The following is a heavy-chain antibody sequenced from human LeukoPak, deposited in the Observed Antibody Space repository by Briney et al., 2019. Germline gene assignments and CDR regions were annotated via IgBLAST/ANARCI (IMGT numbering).Heavy chain of an antibody. V-gene: IGHV3-23*01. CDR2: ISGSGGST. CDR3: AKVILEWLLSRFDY. Sequence: GGSLRLSCAASGFTFSIYAMSWVRQAPGKGVEWVSAISGSGGSTYYADSVKGRFTIPRDNSKNTLYLQMNSLRAEDTAVYYCAKVILEWLLSRFDYWGQGTLVTVSS. CDR1: GFTFSIYA. J-gene: IGHJ4*02. D-gene: IGHD3-3*01.